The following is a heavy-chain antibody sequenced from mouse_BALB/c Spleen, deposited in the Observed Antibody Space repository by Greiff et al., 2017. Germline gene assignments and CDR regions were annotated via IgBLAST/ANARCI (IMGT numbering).Heavy chain of an antibody. D-gene: IGHD2-2*01. CDR2: ISSGGST. J-gene: IGHJ2*01. CDR3: AKWLPLDY. Sequence: DVMLVESGGGLVKPGGSLKLSCAASGFTFSSYAMSWVRQTPEKRLEWVASISSGGSTYYPDSVKGRFTISRDNARNILYLQMSSLRSEDTAMYYCAKWLPLDYWGQGTTLTVSS. CDR1: GFTFSSYA. V-gene: IGHV5-6-5*01.